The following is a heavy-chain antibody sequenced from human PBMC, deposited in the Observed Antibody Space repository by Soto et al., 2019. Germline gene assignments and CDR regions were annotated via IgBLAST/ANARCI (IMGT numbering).Heavy chain of an antibody. CDR1: GFTFSSYW. CDR3: ATSPFTIFGGSDFYGMDV. V-gene: IGHV3-7*01. D-gene: IGHD3-3*01. J-gene: IGHJ6*02. CDR2: IKHDESEK. Sequence: GGSLRLSCAASGFTFSSYWMSWVRQAPGKGLEWVANIKHDESEKYYVDSVEGRVTISSDNAKNSLYLQMNSLRAEDTAVYYCATSPFTIFGGSDFYGMDVWGQGT.